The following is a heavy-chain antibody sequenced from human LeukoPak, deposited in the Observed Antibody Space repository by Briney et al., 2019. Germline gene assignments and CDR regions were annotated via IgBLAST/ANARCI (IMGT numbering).Heavy chain of an antibody. J-gene: IGHJ6*02. V-gene: IGHV5-51*01. CDR3: ARVRGSTYSSSSFRYGMDV. Sequence: GESLKISCKGSGYSFTSYWIAWVRQMPGKGLEWMGIIYPGDSDIRYRPSSQGQVTISADKSITTAYLQWSSLKASDTAMYYCARVRGSTYSSSSFRYGMDVWGQGTTVTVSS. CDR1: GYSFTSYW. D-gene: IGHD6-13*01. CDR2: IYPGDSDI.